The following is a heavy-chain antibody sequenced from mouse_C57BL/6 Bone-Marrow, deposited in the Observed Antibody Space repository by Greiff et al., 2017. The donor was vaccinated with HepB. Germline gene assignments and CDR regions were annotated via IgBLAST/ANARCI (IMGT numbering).Heavy chain of an antibody. CDR1: GFSLTSYA. J-gene: IGHJ4*01. D-gene: IGHD3-1*01. V-gene: IGHV2-9-1*01. CDR2: IWTGGGT. CDR3: ASRSLLGAYAMDY. Sequence: VQRVESGPGLVAPSQSLSITCTVSGFSLTSYAISWVRQPPGKGLEWLGVIWTGGGTNYNSALKSRLSISKDNSKSQVFLKMNSLQTDDTARYYCASRSLLGAYAMDYWGQGTSVTVSS.